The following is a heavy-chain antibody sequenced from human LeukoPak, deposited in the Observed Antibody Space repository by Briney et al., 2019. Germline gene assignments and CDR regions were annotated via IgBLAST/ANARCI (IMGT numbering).Heavy chain of an antibody. J-gene: IGHJ6*02. CDR3: ARPINDGSGSYYPYYYYGMDV. V-gene: IGHV7-4-1*02. CDR1: GYTFTSNP. D-gene: IGHD3-10*01. Sequence: ASVKVSCKASGYTFTSNPMNWVRQAPGQGLEWIGWINTNTGNPAYAQGFTGRFVFSLDTSVSTAYLQISSLMPEDTAVYYCARPINDGSGSYYPYYYYGMDVWGQGTTVTVSS. CDR2: INTNTGNP.